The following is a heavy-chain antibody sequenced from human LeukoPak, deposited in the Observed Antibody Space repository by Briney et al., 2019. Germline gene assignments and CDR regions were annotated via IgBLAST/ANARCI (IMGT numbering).Heavy chain of an antibody. CDR3: ARDPPNYDILTGYYKNYFDY. CDR1: GFTFSSYE. Sequence: PGGSLRLSCAASGFTFSSYEMNWVRQAPGKGLEWVSYISSSGSTIYYADSVKGRFTISRDNAKNSLHLQMNSLRAEDTAVYYCARDPPNYDILTGYYKNYFDYWGQGTLVALSS. D-gene: IGHD3-9*01. V-gene: IGHV3-48*03. J-gene: IGHJ4*02. CDR2: ISSSGSTI.